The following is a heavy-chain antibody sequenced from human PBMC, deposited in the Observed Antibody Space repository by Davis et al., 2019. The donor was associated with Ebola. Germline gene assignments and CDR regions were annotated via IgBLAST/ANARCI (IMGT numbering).Heavy chain of an antibody. CDR3: ARGSTGGY. D-gene: IGHD1-14*01. CDR1: GFTFSNYA. Sequence: PGGSLRLSCAASGFTFSNYAMSWVRQAPGGGLEWVSGIKTDGSITTYADSVKGRFTISRDNAKNSLYLQMNSLRAEDTAVYYCARGSTGGYWGQGTLVTVSS. J-gene: IGHJ4*02. V-gene: IGHV3-74*01. CDR2: IKTDGSIT.